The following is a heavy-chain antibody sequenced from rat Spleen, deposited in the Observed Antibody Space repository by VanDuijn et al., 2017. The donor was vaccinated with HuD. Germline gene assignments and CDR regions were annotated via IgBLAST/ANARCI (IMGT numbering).Heavy chain of an antibody. CDR1: GLSLTSNT. D-gene: IGHD1-1*01. J-gene: IGHJ4*01. CDR2: VWGDGST. CDR3: ARAGTYYSMDA. V-gene: IGHV2-1*01. Sequence: QVQLKESGPGLVQPSQTLSLTCTVSGLSLTSNTVHWVRQPPGKGLEWMGGVWGDGSTAYNSALKSRLSISRDTSKSQVFLKMDSLQTEDTATYYCARAGTYYSMDAWGQGASVTVSS.